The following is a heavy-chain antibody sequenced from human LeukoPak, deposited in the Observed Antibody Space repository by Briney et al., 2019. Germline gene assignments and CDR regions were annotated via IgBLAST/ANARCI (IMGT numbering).Heavy chain of an antibody. CDR1: GFTFSNYW. V-gene: IGHV3-7*02. Sequence: GGSLRLSCAASGFTFSNYWMSWVRQAPGKGLEWVANIKEDGSEKYYVDSVKGRFTISRDNAKNTLYLQMNSLRAEDTAVYYCARGVAAPYFDVWGQGTMVTVSS. CDR3: ARGVAAPYFDV. CDR2: IKEDGSEK. J-gene: IGHJ3*01. D-gene: IGHD6-6*01.